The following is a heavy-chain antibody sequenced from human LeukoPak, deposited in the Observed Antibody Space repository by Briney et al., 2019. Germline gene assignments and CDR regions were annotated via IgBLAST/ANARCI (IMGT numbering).Heavy chain of an antibody. D-gene: IGHD3-10*01. CDR1: GGSIRSSSYY. V-gene: IGHV4-39*07. CDR3: ARGVVRGKYYFDY. J-gene: IGHJ4*02. CDR2: IYYSGST. Sequence: SETLSLTCTVSGGSIRSSSYYWGWIRQPPGKGLEWIASIYYSGSTYYNPSLKSRVTISVDTSKNQFSLKLSSVTAADTAVYYCARGVVRGKYYFDYWGQGTLVTVSS.